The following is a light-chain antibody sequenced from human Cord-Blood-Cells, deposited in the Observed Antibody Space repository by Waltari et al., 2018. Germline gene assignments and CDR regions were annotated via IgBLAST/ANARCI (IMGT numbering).Light chain of an antibody. V-gene: IGKV3-11*01. CDR2: DAS. J-gene: IGKJ1*01. CDR3: QQRSNWPPEST. Sequence: EIVLTQSPATLSLSPGERATLSCRASQSVSSYLAWYQQKPGQAPRPLIYDASNRATGIPARFSGSGSGTDFTLTISSLEPEDFAVYYCQQRSNWPPESTFGQGTKVEIK. CDR1: QSVSSY.